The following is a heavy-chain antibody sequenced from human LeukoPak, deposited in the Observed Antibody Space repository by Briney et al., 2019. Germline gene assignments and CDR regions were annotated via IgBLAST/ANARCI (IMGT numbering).Heavy chain of an antibody. J-gene: IGHJ4*02. V-gene: IGHV3-23*01. D-gene: IGHD3/OR15-3a*01. CDR3: ARSKAPSRYSAFDL. CDR1: GFTFSSYA. CDR2: ISGSGVNT. Sequence: PGGSLRLSCAVSGFTFSSYAMRWVRQAPAKALEWVSAISGSGVNTYYADSVKGRFTISRDNAKNSLYLQMDSLRAEDTAVYYCARSKAPSRYSAFDLWGQGNLVTVSS.